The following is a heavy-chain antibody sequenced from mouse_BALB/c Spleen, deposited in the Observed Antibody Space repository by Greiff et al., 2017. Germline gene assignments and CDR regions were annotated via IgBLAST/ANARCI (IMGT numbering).Heavy chain of an antibody. V-gene: IGHV6-6*02. Sequence: EVQLVESGGGLVQPGGSMKLSCVASGFTFSNYWMNWVRQSPEKGLEWVAEISLKSNNYATHYAESVKGRITISRDDSKSSVYLQMNNLGAEDTGIYYCTRRDWYFDVWGAGTTVTVSS. J-gene: IGHJ1*01. CDR2: ISLKSNNYAT. CDR3: TRRDWYFDV. CDR1: GFTFSNYW.